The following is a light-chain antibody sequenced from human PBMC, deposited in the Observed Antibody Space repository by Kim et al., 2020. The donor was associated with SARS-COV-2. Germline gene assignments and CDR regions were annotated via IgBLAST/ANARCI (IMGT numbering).Light chain of an antibody. V-gene: IGLV1-47*01. J-gene: IGLJ1*01. CDR3: ASWDDSLSGLYV. CDR2: RNN. Sequence: QRVTISCSGSSSNIGTYYVYWYQHLPGTAPKLLIDRNNQRPSGVPDRFSGSKSGTSASLAISGLRSEDEAVYYCASWDDSLSGLYVFGTGTKVTVL. CDR1: SSNIGTYY.